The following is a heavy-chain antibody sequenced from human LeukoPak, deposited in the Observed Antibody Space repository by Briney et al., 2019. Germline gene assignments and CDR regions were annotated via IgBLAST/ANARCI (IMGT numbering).Heavy chain of an antibody. CDR3: AKGTDYSNWGLFDY. CDR1: GSTFSRYG. V-gene: IGHV3-30*18. J-gene: IGHJ4*02. D-gene: IGHD4-11*01. Sequence: GGPLRLSCAASGSTFSRYGMHWVRQAPGKGLEWVAVISYDGSNKYYADSVKGRFTISRDNSKNTLYLQMNSLRAEDTAVYYCAKGTDYSNWGLFDYWGQGTLVTVSS. CDR2: ISYDGSNK.